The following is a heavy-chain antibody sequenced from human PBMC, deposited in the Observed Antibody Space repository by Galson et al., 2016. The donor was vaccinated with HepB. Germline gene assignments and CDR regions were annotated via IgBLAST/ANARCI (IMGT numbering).Heavy chain of an antibody. D-gene: IGHD6-13*01. CDR3: AREIGSSTCLDN. V-gene: IGHV3-21*01. J-gene: IGHJ4*02. CDR2: ISSSSGYI. CDR1: GFTFSNFA. Sequence: SLRLSCAASGFTFSNFAMSWVRQAPGKGLEWVSSISSSSGYIYYADSVKGRFTISRDNAKNSLFLLMNSLRAEDTALYYCAREIGSSTCLDNWGQGILVTVSS.